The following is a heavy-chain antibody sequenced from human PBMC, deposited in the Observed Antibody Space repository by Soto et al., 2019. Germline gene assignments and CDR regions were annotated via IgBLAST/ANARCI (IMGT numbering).Heavy chain of an antibody. V-gene: IGHV1-8*01. CDR3: ARDRVAVAGLDY. Sequence: ASVKVSCKASGYTFTSYDINWVRQATGQGLEWMGWMNPNSGNTGYAQKFQGRVTMTRNTSISTAYMELSSLRSEDTAVYYCARDRVAVAGLDYWGQGTLVTVSS. CDR2: MNPNSGNT. J-gene: IGHJ4*02. D-gene: IGHD6-19*01. CDR1: GYTFTSYD.